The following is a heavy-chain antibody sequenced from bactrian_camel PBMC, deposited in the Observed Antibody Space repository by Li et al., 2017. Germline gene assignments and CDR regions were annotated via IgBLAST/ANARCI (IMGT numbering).Heavy chain of an antibody. CDR3: AAGRRPYATITQELEMWRMGMDNY. D-gene: IGHD4*01. Sequence: DVQLVESGGGSVQSGGSLTLSCVASGYTSTTNCLGWFRQTPGKEREGLAAISTGDGSTFYNDAVKDRFTISQDNAKNTVYLQMSSLRPEDTAMYYCAAGRRPYATITQELEMWRMGMDNYWGQGTQVTVS. V-gene: IGHV3S40*01. J-gene: IGHJ4*01. CDR2: ISTGDGST. CDR1: GYTSTTNC.